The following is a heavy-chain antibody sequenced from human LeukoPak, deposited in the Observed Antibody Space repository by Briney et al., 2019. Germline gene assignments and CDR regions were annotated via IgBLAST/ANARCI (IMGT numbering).Heavy chain of an antibody. Sequence: SQTLSLTCTVSGGSISSGGYYWSWIRQHPGKGLEWIGYIYYSGSTYYNPSLKSRVTISVDTSKNRFSLKLSSVTAADTAVYYCARDLGGSSGYYYAPGAFDIWGQGTMVTVSS. CDR1: GGSISSGGYY. CDR3: ARDLGGSSGYYYAPGAFDI. D-gene: IGHD3-22*01. CDR2: IYYSGST. V-gene: IGHV4-31*03. J-gene: IGHJ3*02.